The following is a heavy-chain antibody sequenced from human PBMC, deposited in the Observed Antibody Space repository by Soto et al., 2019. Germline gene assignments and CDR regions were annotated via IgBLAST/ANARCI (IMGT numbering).Heavy chain of an antibody. CDR2: INHSGST. CDR1: GGSFSGYY. Sequence: SETLSLTCAVYGGSFSGYYWSWIRQPPGKGLEWIGEINHSGSTNYNPSLKSRVTISVDTSKNQFSLKLSSVTAADTAVYYCARESSGWYGGEHVDYWGQGTLVTVSS. D-gene: IGHD6-19*01. J-gene: IGHJ4*02. CDR3: ARESSGWYGGEHVDY. V-gene: IGHV4-34*01.